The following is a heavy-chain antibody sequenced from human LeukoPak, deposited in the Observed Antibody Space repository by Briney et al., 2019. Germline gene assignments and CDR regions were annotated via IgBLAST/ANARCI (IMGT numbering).Heavy chain of an antibody. D-gene: IGHD4-17*01. J-gene: IGHJ4*02. CDR1: GGSISSYY. CDR2: IYNSGST. Sequence: SETLSLTCTVSGGSISSYYWSWIRQPAGKGLEWIGHIYNSGSTNYNPSLKGRVTMSVATSKNQFSLHLSSVTAADTAVYYCARHAATVSYYFDYWGQGTLVTVSS. CDR3: ARHAATVSYYFDY. V-gene: IGHV4-4*07.